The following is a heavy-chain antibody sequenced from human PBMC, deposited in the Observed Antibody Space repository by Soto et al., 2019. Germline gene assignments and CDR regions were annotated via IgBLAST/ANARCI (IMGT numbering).Heavy chain of an antibody. V-gene: IGHV3-30-3*01. J-gene: IGHJ4*02. CDR2: ISYDGSNK. CDR1: GFTFSSYA. CDR3: AREGYYYGSGSYWVSWYYFDY. Sequence: VGSLRLSCAASGFTFSSYAMHWVRQAPGKGLEWVAVISYDGSNKYYADSVKGRFTISRDNSKNTLYLQMNSLRAEDTAVYYCAREGYYYGSGSYWVSWYYFDYWGQGTLVTVS. D-gene: IGHD3-10*01.